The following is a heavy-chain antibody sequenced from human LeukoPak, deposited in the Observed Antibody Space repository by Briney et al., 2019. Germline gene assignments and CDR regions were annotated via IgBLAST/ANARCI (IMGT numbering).Heavy chain of an antibody. CDR1: GYTFTSYG. CDR3: ARDSAPTDIVVVPASHPYDY. Sequence: GASVKVSCKASGYTFTSYGISWVRQAPGQGLEWMGWISAYNGNTNYAQKLQGRVTMTTDTSTSTAYMELRSLRSDDTAVYYCARDSAPTDIVVVPASHPYDYWGQGTLVTVSS. V-gene: IGHV1-18*01. CDR2: ISAYNGNT. D-gene: IGHD2-2*01. J-gene: IGHJ4*02.